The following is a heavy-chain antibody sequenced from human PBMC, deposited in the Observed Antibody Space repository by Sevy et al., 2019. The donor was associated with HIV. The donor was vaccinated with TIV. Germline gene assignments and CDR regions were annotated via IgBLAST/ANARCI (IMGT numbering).Heavy chain of an antibody. CDR2: ISANNGNT. CDR1: GYTFSTYG. D-gene: IGHD3-22*01. CDR3: ARDSYYYDMHSSYRPPDY. Sequence: ASVKVSCKASGYTFSTYGISWIRQAPGQGLEWMGWISANNGNTNYEQKIQGRVTMTTDTSTSTAYMELRGLTSDDTAFYFGARDSYYYDMHSSYRPPDYWGQGTLVTVSS. V-gene: IGHV1-18*01. J-gene: IGHJ4*02.